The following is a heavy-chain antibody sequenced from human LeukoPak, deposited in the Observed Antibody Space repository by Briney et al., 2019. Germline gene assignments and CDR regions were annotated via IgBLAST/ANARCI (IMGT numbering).Heavy chain of an antibody. CDR3: ASSSGWLLQHFDY. CDR2: INPSGGST. D-gene: IGHD6-19*01. V-gene: IGHV1-46*01. Sequence: ASVKVSCKASGYTFTSYYMHWVRQAPGQGLEWMGIINPSGGSTSYAQKFQGRVTMTRDTSTSTVYMELSSLRSQHTAVYYCASSSGWLLQHFDYWGQGTLVSVSA. J-gene: IGHJ4*02. CDR1: GYTFTSYY.